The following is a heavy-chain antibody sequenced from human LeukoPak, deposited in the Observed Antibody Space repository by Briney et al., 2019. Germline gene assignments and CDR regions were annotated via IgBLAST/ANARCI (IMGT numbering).Heavy chain of an antibody. Sequence: PGGSLRLSCAASGFTFTGNSMHWVRQGPGKGLVWVARIHRDGGMTRYADSVEGRFTISRDNAKNTLYLQMNSLRAEDTAIYYCVRETGTIGYYMDVRGKGTTVTVSS. CDR1: GFTFTGNS. CDR2: IHRDGGMT. D-gene: IGHD2-15*01. CDR3: VRETGTIGYYMDV. V-gene: IGHV3-74*01. J-gene: IGHJ6*03.